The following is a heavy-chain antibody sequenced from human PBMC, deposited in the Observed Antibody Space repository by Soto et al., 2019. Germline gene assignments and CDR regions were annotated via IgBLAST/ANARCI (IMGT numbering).Heavy chain of an antibody. J-gene: IGHJ4*02. Sequence: ASVKVSCKASGGTFSSYAISWVRQAPGQGLEWMGGIIPIFGTANYAQKFQGRVTITADESTNTAYKELSSLRSEDTAVYYCASGRGSGYPPGDYWGQGTLVTVSS. V-gene: IGHV1-69*13. CDR2: IIPIFGTA. D-gene: IGHD3-22*01. CDR3: ASGRGSGYPPGDY. CDR1: GGTFSSYA.